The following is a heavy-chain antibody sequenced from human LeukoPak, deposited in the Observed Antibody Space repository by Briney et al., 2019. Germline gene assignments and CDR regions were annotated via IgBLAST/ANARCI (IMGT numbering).Heavy chain of an antibody. Sequence: SETLSLTCTVSGYSISSGYYWSWIRQPPGKGLEWIGYIYYSGSTNYNPSLKSRVTISVDTSKNQFSLKLSSVTAADTAVYYCAVGGSPYYFDYWGQGTLVTVSS. V-gene: IGHV4-61*01. D-gene: IGHD1-26*01. CDR2: IYYSGST. CDR1: GYSISSGYY. J-gene: IGHJ4*02. CDR3: AVGGSPYYFDY.